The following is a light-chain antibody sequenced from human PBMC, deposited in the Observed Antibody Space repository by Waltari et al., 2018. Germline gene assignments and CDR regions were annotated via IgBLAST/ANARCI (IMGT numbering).Light chain of an antibody. J-gene: IGKJ4*01. CDR2: WAS. CDR3: QQYFNTPIT. Sequence: DIVMTQSPDSLAVSLGERVTINCRTSQTILDTYDKNYLAWHQQKPGQSPRLLIYWASTREFGVPDRFSGRGSGTDFTLTISGLQAEDVAVYYCQQYFNTPITFGGGTKVEIK. CDR1: QTILDTYDKNY. V-gene: IGKV4-1*01.